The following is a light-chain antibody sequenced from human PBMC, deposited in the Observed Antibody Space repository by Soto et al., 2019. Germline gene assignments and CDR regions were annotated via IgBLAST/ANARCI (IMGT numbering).Light chain of an antibody. V-gene: IGLV1-51*01. J-gene: IGLJ2*01. CDR2: DDN. CDR1: SSNIGYDY. CDR3: GTWDSSLSGVV. Sequence: QSVLTQPPSVSAAPGQKVTLSFSGSSSNIGYDYVSWYQHLPGTALKLLIYDDNKRPSGIPDRFSGSKSGTSATLGITGLQSGDEADYYCGTWDSSLSGVVLGGGTQLTVL.